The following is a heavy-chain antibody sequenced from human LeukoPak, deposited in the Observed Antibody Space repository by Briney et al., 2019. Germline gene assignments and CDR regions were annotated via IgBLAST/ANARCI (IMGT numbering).Heavy chain of an antibody. CDR1: GFTFSSYS. V-gene: IGHV3-21*01. D-gene: IGHD2-2*01. J-gene: IGHJ5*02. CDR3: ARGKYHLPYNWFDP. Sequence: PGGSLRLSCAASGFTFSSYSMNWVRQAPGKGLEWVSSISSSSSYIYYADSVKGRFTISRDNAKNSLYLQMNSLRAEDTAVYYCARGKYHLPYNWFDPWGQGTLVTVSS. CDR2: ISSSSSYI.